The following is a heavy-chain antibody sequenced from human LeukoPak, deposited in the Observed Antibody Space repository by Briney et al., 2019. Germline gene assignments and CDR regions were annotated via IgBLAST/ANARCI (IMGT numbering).Heavy chain of an antibody. Sequence: GGSLRLSCAASGFTFSSYAMHWVRQAPGKGLEWVAVISYDGSNKYYADSVKGRFTISRDNSKNTLYLQMNSLRAEDTAVYYCARDYIAAVDYWGQGTLVTVSS. D-gene: IGHD6-13*01. J-gene: IGHJ4*02. V-gene: IGHV3-30-3*01. CDR3: ARDYIAAVDY. CDR2: ISYDGSNK. CDR1: GFTFSSYA.